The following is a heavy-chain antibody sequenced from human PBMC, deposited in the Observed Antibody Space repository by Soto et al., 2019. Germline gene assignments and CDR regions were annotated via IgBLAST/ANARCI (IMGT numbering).Heavy chain of an antibody. V-gene: IGHV1-58*01. Sequence: ASVKVSCKASGFTFTSSAVQWLRQARGQRLEWIGWIAVGSGNTKHAENFQERVTITWDLSTSTAYMELSSLRSEDTAVYYCAAGDYFALDYWGQGTPVTVSS. D-gene: IGHD3-9*01. CDR3: AAGDYFALDY. CDR1: GFTFTSSA. J-gene: IGHJ4*02. CDR2: IAVGSGNT.